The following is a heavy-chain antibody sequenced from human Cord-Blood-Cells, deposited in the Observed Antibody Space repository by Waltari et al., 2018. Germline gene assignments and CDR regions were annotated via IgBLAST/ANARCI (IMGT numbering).Heavy chain of an antibody. CDR3: VHLSGSGSYYNYFDY. CDR2: FDPEDGET. D-gene: IGHD3-10*01. CDR1: GYTLTYLS. V-gene: IGHV1-24*01. Sequence: QVQRVQSGAEVKKPGDPVKVSFKVSGYTLTYLSMTWLHQAPGKGLEWMGGFDPEDGETSYAQKFQGRVTMTEDTSTDTAYMELSSLRSEDTAVYYCVHLSGSGSYYNYFDYWGQGTLVTVSS. J-gene: IGHJ4*02.